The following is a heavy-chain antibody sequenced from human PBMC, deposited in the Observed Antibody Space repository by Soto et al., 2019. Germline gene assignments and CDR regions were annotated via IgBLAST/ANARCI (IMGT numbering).Heavy chain of an antibody. Sequence: QVRLVESGGGVVQPGRSLRLSCAASGFIFSTYGMHWVRQAPGKGLQWVAGVSDDGYTTYYAESVKGRFTVSRDSSKKPLYLQMSNLRVEDTAGYYCAGEGHHVVGPDAGSFDYCGQGTLVTVSS. CDR2: VSDDGYTT. CDR1: GFIFSTYG. J-gene: IGHJ4*02. CDR3: AGEGHHVVGPDAGSFDY. V-gene: IGHV3-30*03. D-gene: IGHD2-2*01.